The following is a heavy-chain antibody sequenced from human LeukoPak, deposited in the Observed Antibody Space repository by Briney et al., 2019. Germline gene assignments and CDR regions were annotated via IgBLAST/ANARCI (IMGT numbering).Heavy chain of an antibody. D-gene: IGHD1-26*01. CDR2: IYNTGRT. V-gene: IGHV4-59*08. Sequence: SETLSLTCTVSGGSISNYYWSWIRQSRGKGLEWIGFIYNTGRTNYNPSLQSRVTMSIDTFKNQFSLKLSSVTAADTAVYYCARQGELAIDYWGQGTLVTVSS. J-gene: IGHJ4*02. CDR1: GGSISNYY. CDR3: ARQGELAIDY.